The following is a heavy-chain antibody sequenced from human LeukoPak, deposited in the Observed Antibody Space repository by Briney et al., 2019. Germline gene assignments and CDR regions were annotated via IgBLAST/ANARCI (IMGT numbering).Heavy chain of an antibody. CDR3: ARVNGYYCSGGSCPYQGQELDY. Sequence: ASVKVSCKASGYTFTSYAMNWVRQAPGQGLEWMGWINTNTGNPTYAQGFTGRFVFSLDTSVSTAYLQISSLKAEDTAVYYCARVNGYYCSGGSCPYQGQELDYWGQGILVTVSS. V-gene: IGHV7-4-1*02. J-gene: IGHJ4*02. D-gene: IGHD2-15*01. CDR2: INTNTGNP. CDR1: GYTFTSYA.